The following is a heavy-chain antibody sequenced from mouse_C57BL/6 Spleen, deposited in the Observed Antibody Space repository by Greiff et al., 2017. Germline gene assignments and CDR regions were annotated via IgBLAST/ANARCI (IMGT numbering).Heavy chain of an antibody. CDR1: GYAFSSYW. Sequence: VKLVESGAELVKPGASVKISCKASGYAFSSYWMNWVKQRPGTGLEWIGQIYPGDGDTNYNGKFKGKATLTADKSSSTAYMQLSSLTSEDSAVSFCARRPSGYAMDYWGQGTSVTVSS. J-gene: IGHJ4*01. D-gene: IGHD3-1*01. V-gene: IGHV1-80*01. CDR3: ARRPSGYAMDY. CDR2: IYPGDGDT.